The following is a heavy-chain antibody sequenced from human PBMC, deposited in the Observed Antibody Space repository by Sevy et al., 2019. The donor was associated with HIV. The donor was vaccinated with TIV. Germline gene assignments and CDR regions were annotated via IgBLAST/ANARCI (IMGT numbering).Heavy chain of an antibody. Sequence: ASVKVSCKASGFTFTTSAVQWVRQARGLRLEWIGWIVVGSGDTNYAQKFQERVTITRDMSTNTAYMDLSSLRSEDTAVYYCATETRGYCSGGSCSVDNGMDVWGQGTTVTVSS. CDR3: ATETRGYCSGGSCSVDNGMDV. J-gene: IGHJ6*02. D-gene: IGHD2-15*01. CDR2: IVVGSGDT. V-gene: IGHV1-58*01. CDR1: GFTFTTSA.